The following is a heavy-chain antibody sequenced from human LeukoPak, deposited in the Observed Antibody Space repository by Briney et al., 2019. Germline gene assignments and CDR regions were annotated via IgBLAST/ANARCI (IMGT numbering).Heavy chain of an antibody. J-gene: IGHJ4*02. CDR2: IYYSGST. CDR3: ARRRLRLLLPYFDY. Sequence: SETLSLTCTVSGGSISSSSYYWGWIRQPPGKGLEWIGSIYYSGSTYYNPSLKSRVTISVDTSKNQFSLKLSSVTAADTAVYYCARRRLRLLLPYFDYWGQGTLVTVSS. D-gene: IGHD3-22*01. CDR1: GGSISSSSYY. V-gene: IGHV4-39*07.